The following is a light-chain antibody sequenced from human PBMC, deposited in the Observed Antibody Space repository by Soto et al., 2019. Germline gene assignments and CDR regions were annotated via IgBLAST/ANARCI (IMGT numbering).Light chain of an antibody. CDR1: QSVLYSSDNRNY. Sequence: DIVMTQSPDSLAVSLGERATINCKSSQSVLYSSDNRNYLAWYQLKPGQPPKLLIYWASTRESGVPDRFSGSGSGTGFTLTISSLQAEDVAVYYCQQYSVWPLTFGGGTKVEIK. J-gene: IGKJ4*01. CDR2: WAS. V-gene: IGKV4-1*01. CDR3: QQYSVWPLT.